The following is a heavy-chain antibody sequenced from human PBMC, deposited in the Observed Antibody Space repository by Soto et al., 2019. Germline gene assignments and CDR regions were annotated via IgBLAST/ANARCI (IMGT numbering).Heavy chain of an antibody. CDR3: AILPPAYGSGSYHDAFDI. Sequence: GGSLRLSCAASGFTFSSYAMSWVRQAPGKGLEWVSAISGSGGSTYYADSVKGRFTISRDNSKNTLYLQMNSLRAEDTAVYYCAILPPAYGSGSYHDAFDIWGQGTMVTVSS. CDR2: ISGSGGST. D-gene: IGHD3-10*01. J-gene: IGHJ3*02. V-gene: IGHV3-23*01. CDR1: GFTFSSYA.